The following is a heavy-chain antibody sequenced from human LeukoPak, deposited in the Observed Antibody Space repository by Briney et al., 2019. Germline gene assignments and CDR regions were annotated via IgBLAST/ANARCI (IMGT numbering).Heavy chain of an antibody. V-gene: IGHV1-2*02. J-gene: IGHJ3*02. CDR2: INPNSGGT. D-gene: IGHD3-22*01. CDR1: GYTFTSYY. Sequence: GASVKVSCKASGYTFTSYYMHWVRQAPGQGLEWMGWINPNSGGTNYAQKFQGRVTMTRDTSISTAYMELSRLRSDDTAVYYCARGFGYYYDSSGYTHAFDIWGQGTMVTVSS. CDR3: ARGFGYYYDSSGYTHAFDI.